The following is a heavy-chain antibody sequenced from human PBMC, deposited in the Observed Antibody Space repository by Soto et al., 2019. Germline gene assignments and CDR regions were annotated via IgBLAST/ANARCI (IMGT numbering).Heavy chain of an antibody. CDR3: ARLQTTLTRFDP. V-gene: IGHV4-59*08. J-gene: IGHJ5*02. CDR1: GDSISNYC. Sequence: QVQLQESGPGLVKPSETLSLTCTVSGDSISNYCWNWIRQPPGKGLEWIGYGYYSGSTNYNPSLMSRVTISEDTSRTRYSLKLTSETAADTAIYYCARLQTTLTRFDPWGQGTLVTVSS. CDR2: GYYSGST. D-gene: IGHD4-17*01.